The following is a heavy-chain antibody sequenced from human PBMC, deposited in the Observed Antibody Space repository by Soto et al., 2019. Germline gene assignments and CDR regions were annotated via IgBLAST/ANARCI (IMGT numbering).Heavy chain of an antibody. CDR1: GYSFTSYW. D-gene: IGHD6-13*01. J-gene: IGHJ6*02. V-gene: IGHV5-51*01. Sequence: LRISCKGAGYSFTSYWINWVRQMPGKGLEWMGIIYPGDSDTRYSPSFQGQVTISADKSIDTAYPQWRSLKASDTAVYYCARHHGSPGSYFGLDVWGQGTTVTVSS. CDR3: ARHHGSPGSYFGLDV. CDR2: IYPGDSDT.